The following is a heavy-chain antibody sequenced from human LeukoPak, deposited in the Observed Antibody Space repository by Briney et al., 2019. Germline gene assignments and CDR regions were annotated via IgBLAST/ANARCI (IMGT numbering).Heavy chain of an antibody. CDR1: GGTFSSYN. Sequence: ASVKVSCKASGGTFSSYNSSWVRQAPGQGVEGMGGINPIRGITNYAQKFQGGVTITEEKYTSTAYMEVSSLRSEDTAVYYCARQFKGYYDFWSGLDAFDIWGQGTMVTVSS. CDR3: ARQFKGYYDFWSGLDAFDI. D-gene: IGHD3-3*01. V-gene: IGHV1-69*02. J-gene: IGHJ3*02. CDR2: INPIRGIT.